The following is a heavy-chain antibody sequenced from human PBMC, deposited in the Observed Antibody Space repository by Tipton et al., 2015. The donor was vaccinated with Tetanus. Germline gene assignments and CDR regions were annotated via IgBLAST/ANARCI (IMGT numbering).Heavy chain of an antibody. J-gene: IGHJ4*02. CDR2: IFYSGST. CDR1: GGSISSSY. CDR3: ARGRGTYFFDSSGYYPKYYIDS. Sequence: TLSLTCTVSGGSISSSYWNWIRQPPGKGLEWIGYIFYSGSTNYNPSLKSRVTISVDTSKNQFSLRLSSVTAADTATYYCARGRGTYFFDSSGYYPKYYIDSWGQGTRVTVSS. D-gene: IGHD3-22*01. V-gene: IGHV4-59*12.